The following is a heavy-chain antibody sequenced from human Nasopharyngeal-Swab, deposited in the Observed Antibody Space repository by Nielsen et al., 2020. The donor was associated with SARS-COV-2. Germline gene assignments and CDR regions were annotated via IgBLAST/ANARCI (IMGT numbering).Heavy chain of an antibody. CDR3: AGGETALVYDAFDV. V-gene: IGHV4-59*01. D-gene: IGHD5-18*01. J-gene: IGHJ3*01. Sequence: SETLSLTCTVSGASLRRYYWSWIRQSPGKGLECIGYVFDSGSPTYNPSLKGRVTMSVDKSKNQFSLKVTSVTAADTAVYYCAGGETALVYDAFDVWGQGTLVTVFS. CDR1: GASLRRYY. CDR2: VFDSGSP.